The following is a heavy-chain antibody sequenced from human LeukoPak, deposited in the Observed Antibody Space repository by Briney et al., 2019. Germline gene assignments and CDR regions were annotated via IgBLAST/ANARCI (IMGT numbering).Heavy chain of an antibody. CDR2: ISAYNGNT. CDR1: GYSFTNYG. J-gene: IGHJ3*02. D-gene: IGHD1-1*01. V-gene: IGHV1-18*01. Sequence: ASVKVSCRASGYSFTNYGIIWVRQTPGQGLQWMGWISAYNGNTNYAQKLQGRVTMTTDTSTSTAYMELRSLRSDDTAVYYCARDHELEWNDAFDIWGQGTMVTVSS. CDR3: ARDHELEWNDAFDI.